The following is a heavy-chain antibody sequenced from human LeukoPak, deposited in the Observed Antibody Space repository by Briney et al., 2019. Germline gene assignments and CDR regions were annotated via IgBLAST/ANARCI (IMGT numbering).Heavy chain of an antibody. V-gene: IGHV3-11*01. CDR2: ISSSGSTI. D-gene: IGHD3-22*01. CDR3: ARARGGYDSSGYHQYYFDY. J-gene: IGHJ4*02. Sequence: GGSLRLSCAASGFTFSDYYMSWIRQAPGKGLEWVSYISSSGSTIYYADSVKGRFTISRDNAKNSLYLQMNSLRAEDTAVYYCARARGGYDSSGYHQYYFDYWGQGTLVTVSS. CDR1: GFTFSDYY.